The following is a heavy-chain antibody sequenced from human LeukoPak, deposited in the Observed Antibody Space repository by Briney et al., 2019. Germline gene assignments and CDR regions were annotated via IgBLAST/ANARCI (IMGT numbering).Heavy chain of an antibody. Sequence: GGSLRLSCAASGFTFSTYTMSWVRQAPGKGLEWVSAIVGRSDTYYADSVKGRFTISRDSSKNTLYLQMNGLRAEDTAVYYCPKDKVPDGWWGVDYWGLGTPVTVSS. CDR3: PKDKVPDGWWGVDY. D-gene: IGHD6-19*01. V-gene: IGHV3-23*01. CDR1: GFTFSTYT. J-gene: IGHJ4*02. CDR2: IVGRSDT.